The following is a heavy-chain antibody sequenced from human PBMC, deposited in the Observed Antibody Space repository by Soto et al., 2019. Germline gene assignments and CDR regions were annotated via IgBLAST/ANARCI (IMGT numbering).Heavy chain of an antibody. D-gene: IGHD5-18*01. V-gene: IGHV3-7*01. J-gene: IGHJ4*02. CDR2: IKEDGSEK. Sequence: VQLVESGGGMVQPGWSPRLSCAASGFTFSTSWMNWVRQAPGKGLEWVAGIKEDGSEKYYVDSVKGRFTISKDNAENSLELHMNRLRVEDTAVYYCVRDRGYNAFDYWGLGTLVTVSS. CDR1: GFTFSTSW. CDR3: VRDRGYNAFDY.